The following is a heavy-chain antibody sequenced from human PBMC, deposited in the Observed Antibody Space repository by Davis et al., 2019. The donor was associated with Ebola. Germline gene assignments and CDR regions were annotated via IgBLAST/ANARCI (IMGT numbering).Heavy chain of an antibody. Sequence: GESLKISCAASAFTFSSYWMTWVRQAPGKGLEWVANIKQDGSEKYYVDSVKGRFSISRDNSKNTLYLQMNSLRAEDTAVYYCAKSFLYCSSTSCYTSYGMDVWGQGTTVTVSS. CDR2: IKQDGSEK. V-gene: IGHV3-7*01. D-gene: IGHD2-2*02. J-gene: IGHJ6*02. CDR1: AFTFSSYW. CDR3: AKSFLYCSSTSCYTSYGMDV.